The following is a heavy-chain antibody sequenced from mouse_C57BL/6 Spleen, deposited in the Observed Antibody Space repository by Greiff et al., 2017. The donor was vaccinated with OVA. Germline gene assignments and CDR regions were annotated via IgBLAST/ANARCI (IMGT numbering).Heavy chain of an antibody. D-gene: IGHD2-5*01. Sequence: EVKLVESGGGLVKPGGSLKLSCAASGFTFSDYGMHWVRQAPEKGLEWVSYISSGSSTIYYADTVKGRFTISRDNAKNTLFLQMTSLRSEDTAMYYCANSNYDWFAYWGQGTLVTVSA. CDR1: GFTFSDYG. J-gene: IGHJ3*01. CDR2: ISSGSSTI. CDR3: ANSNYDWFAY. V-gene: IGHV5-17*01.